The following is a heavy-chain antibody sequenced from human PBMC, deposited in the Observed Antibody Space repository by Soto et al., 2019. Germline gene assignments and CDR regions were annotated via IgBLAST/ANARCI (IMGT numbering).Heavy chain of an antibody. J-gene: IGHJ4*02. CDR1: GYTFTGYY. V-gene: IGHV1-18*04. Sequence: GASVKVSCKASGYTFTGYYMHWVRQAPGQGLEWMGGIIPIFGTANYAQKLQGRVTMTTDTSTSTAYMELRSLRSDDTAVYYCAREDDYGGNSDYWGQGTLVTVSS. CDR2: IIPIFGTA. D-gene: IGHD4-17*01. CDR3: AREDDYGGNSDY.